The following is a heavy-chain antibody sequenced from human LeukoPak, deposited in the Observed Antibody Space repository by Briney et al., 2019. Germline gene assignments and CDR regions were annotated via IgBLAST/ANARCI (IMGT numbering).Heavy chain of an antibody. CDR3: ARDDGYCGGDCYSIFDY. J-gene: IGHJ4*02. Sequence: GGSLGLSCAASGFTFSSYAMHWVRQAPGKGLEWVAVISYDGSNKYYADSVKGRFTISRDNSKNTLYLQMNSLRAEDTAVYYCARDDGYCGGDCYSIFDYWGQGTLVTVSS. CDR1: GFTFSSYA. V-gene: IGHV3-30-3*01. D-gene: IGHD2-21*02. CDR2: ISYDGSNK.